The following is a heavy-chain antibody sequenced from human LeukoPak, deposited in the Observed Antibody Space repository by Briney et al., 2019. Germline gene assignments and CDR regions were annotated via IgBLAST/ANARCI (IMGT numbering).Heavy chain of an antibody. J-gene: IGHJ4*02. CDR3: AKSLGVVIIGNFDY. V-gene: IGHV3-23*01. D-gene: IGHD3-3*01. Sequence: GGSLRLSCAASGFTLSSYAMSWVRQGPGKGLEWVSAISVSGNTYHADSVKGRFTISRDNSKNTLYLQMNSLRAEDTAVYYCAKSLGVVIIGNFDYWGQGTLVTVSS. CDR1: GFTLSSYA. CDR2: ISVSGNT.